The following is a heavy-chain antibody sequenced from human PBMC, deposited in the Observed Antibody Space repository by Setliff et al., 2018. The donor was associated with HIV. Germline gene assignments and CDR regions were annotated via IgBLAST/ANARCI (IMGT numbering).Heavy chain of an antibody. J-gene: IGHJ4*02. V-gene: IGHV1-8*03. Sequence: ASVKVSCKASGYTFSSYDINWVRQATGQGLEWMGWMNPNSGNTGYAQKFQGRVTFTADKSTSTAYMELNSLRSEDTAVYYCARAQGYCGGECYYHFDYWGQGTLVTVSS. CDR1: GYTFSSYD. D-gene: IGHD2-21*01. CDR3: ARAQGYCGGECYYHFDY. CDR2: MNPNSGNT.